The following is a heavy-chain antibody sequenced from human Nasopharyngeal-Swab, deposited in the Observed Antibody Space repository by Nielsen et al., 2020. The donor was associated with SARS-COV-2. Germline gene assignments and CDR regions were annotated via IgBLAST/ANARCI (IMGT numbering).Heavy chain of an antibody. CDR2: ISGSGGST. Sequence: WIRQPPGKGLEWVSAISGSGGSTYYADSVKGRFTISRDNSKNTLYLQMNSLRAEDTAVYYCAKAYYDFWSGYRLITGTTHFAYWGQGTLVTVSS. J-gene: IGHJ4*02. CDR3: AKAYYDFWSGYRLITGTTHFAY. V-gene: IGHV3-23*01. D-gene: IGHD3-3*01.